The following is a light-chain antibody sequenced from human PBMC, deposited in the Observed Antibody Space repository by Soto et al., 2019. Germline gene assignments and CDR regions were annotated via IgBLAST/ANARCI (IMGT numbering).Light chain of an antibody. CDR1: SSDVGGYNY. CDR3: SSYTSSSPRV. Sequence: QSALTQPASVSGSPGQSITISCTGTSSDVGGYNYVSWYQQHPGKAPKLMIYEVCNRPSGVSNRFSGSKSGNTASLTISGLQGEDEADYYCSSYTSSSPRVFGGGTQLTVL. J-gene: IGLJ3*02. CDR2: EVC. V-gene: IGLV2-14*01.